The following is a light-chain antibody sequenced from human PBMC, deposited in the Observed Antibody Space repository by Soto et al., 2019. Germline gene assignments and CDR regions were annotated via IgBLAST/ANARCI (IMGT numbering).Light chain of an antibody. J-gene: IGLJ1*01. V-gene: IGLV2-14*03. CDR1: SSDIGAYNF. CDR2: DVT. CDR3: CSYTDSNSYV. Sequence: QSALTQPASVSGSPEQLITISCTGTSSDIGAYNFVSWYQQHPGRAPKLIVYDVTNRPSGVSNRFSGSKSGDTASLTISGLQVEDEADYYCCSYTDSNSYVFGTGTKVTVL.